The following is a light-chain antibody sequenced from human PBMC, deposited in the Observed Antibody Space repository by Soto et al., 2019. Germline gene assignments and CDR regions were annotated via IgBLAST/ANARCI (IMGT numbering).Light chain of an antibody. CDR2: SNN. CDR3: AAGDDSLNGYA. Sequence: QSVLTKPPSASRTPGQRVTISCSVSRSNIGSNTVNWYQQLPGTAPKLLIYSNNQRPSGVPDRFSGSKSGTSASLAISGLHSEDEADYYCAAGDDSLNGYAFGTGTKLTVL. J-gene: IGLJ1*01. V-gene: IGLV1-44*01. CDR1: RSNIGSNT.